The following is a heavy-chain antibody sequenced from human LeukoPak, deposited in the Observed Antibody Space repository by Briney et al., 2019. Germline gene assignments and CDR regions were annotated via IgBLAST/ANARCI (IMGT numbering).Heavy chain of an antibody. V-gene: IGHV3-23*01. D-gene: IGHD3-22*01. CDR1: GLTFSSYW. J-gene: IGHJ6*03. CDR2: ISTSGGTT. CDR3: AKVSPSRAQWYDSSGYPYGAGYMDV. Sequence: PGGSLRLSCAASGLTFSSYWMNWVRQAPGKGLEWVSAISTSGGTTYYSDSVKGRFTISRDNSKNTLYLQMNSLRAEDTAVYYCAKVSPSRAQWYDSSGYPYGAGYMDVWGKGTTVTVSS.